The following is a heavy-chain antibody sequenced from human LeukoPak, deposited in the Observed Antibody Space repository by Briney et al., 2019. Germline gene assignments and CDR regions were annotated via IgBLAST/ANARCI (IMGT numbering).Heavy chain of an antibody. CDR1: GGSISSSNW. J-gene: IGHJ4*02. CDR3: ARAPPYYYDSSGYKIEPFDY. V-gene: IGHV4-4*02. D-gene: IGHD3-22*01. Sequence: PSGTLSLTCAVSGGSISSSNWWSWVRQPPGKGLEWIGEIYHSGSTNYNPSLKSRVTISVDKSKNQFSLKLSSVTAADTAVYYCARAPPYYYDSSGYKIEPFDYWGQGTPVTVSS. CDR2: IYHSGST.